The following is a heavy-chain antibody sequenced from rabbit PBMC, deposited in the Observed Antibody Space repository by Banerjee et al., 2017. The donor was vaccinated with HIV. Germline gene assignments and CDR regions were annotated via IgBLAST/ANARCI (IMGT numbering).Heavy chain of an antibody. CDR3: ARGIDYYTYDAGYAYALNL. V-gene: IGHV1S29*01. D-gene: IGHD6-1*01. CDR1: GFDLSSNA. CDR2: ISTGGTT. J-gene: IGHJ4*01. Sequence: QEQLKETGGGLVQPGGSLTLSCKASGFDLSSNAMSWVRQAPGKGLEWIGTISTGGTTAYASWVDGRFTISSHNAQNTLYLQLNSLTAADTATYFCARGIDYYTYDAGYAYALNLWGQGTLVTVS.